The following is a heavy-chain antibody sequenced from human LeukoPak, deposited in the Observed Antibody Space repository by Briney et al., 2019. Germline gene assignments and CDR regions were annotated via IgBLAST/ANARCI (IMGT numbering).Heavy chain of an antibody. V-gene: IGHV5-51*01. CDR3: ARNRLVGGSLTRAFDI. CDR2: IHPGDSDT. CDR1: GYNFFNYW. D-gene: IGHD1-26*01. Sequence: PGESLKISCKGSGYNFFNYWIGWVRQMPGKGLEWMGIIHPGDSDTRYSPSFQGQVTIPADKSISTAYLQWGNLKASDTAMYYCARNRLVGGSLTRAFDIWGQGTMVAVSS. J-gene: IGHJ3*02.